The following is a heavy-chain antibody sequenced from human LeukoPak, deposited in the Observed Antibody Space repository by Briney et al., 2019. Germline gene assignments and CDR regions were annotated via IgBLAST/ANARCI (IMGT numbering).Heavy chain of an antibody. D-gene: IGHD3-10*01. V-gene: IGHV3-74*01. CDR2: INSDGINT. Sequence: GGSLRLSCAASGFTFSSYWMSWVRQAPGKELEWVSRINSDGINTSYADSVKGRFTISRDNAKNSLYLQMNSLRAEDTAVYYCARDGSGSYYYYYYMDVWGKGTTVTVSS. CDR1: GFTFSSYW. CDR3: ARDGSGSYYYYYYMDV. J-gene: IGHJ6*03.